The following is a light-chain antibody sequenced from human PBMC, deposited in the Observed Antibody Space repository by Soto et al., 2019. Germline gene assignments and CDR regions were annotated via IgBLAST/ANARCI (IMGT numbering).Light chain of an antibody. CDR1: QGIDNF. J-gene: IGKJ4*01. Sequence: DIQMTQSPSSLSASLGDRIIITCRASQGIDNFLTWFQQIPGKAPKPLIYAASSLLSGVPSRFSGSGYGTDFTLTLSGLQPGDLATYYCQQYRSYPLTFGGGTKVEI. CDR2: AAS. V-gene: IGKV1-16*01. CDR3: QQYRSYPLT.